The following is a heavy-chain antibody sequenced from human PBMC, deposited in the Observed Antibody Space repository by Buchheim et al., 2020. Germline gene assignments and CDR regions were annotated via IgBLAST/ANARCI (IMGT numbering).Heavy chain of an antibody. Sequence: PGQGLEWMGIINPSGGSTSYAQKFQGRVTMTRDTSTSTVYMELSSLRSEDTGVYYCARGVRVLEMATIGYWGQGTL. J-gene: IGHJ4*02. CDR3: ARGVRVLEMATIGY. CDR2: INPSGGST. V-gene: IGHV1-46*01. D-gene: IGHD5-24*01.